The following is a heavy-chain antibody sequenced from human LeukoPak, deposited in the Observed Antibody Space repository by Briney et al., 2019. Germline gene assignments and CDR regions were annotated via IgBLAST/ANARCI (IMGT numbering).Heavy chain of an antibody. CDR1: GFTVCTNY. CDR3: AAQFKKGH. CDR2: IYTGGKT. J-gene: IGHJ4*02. V-gene: IGHV3-53*01. Sequence: GGSLRLSCAVSGFTVCTNYMTWVRLAPGKGLEWVSVIYTGGKTYYADSVKGRFTISRDNSKSTVSLQMSSLRAEDTAVYYCAAQFKKGHWGQGTLVTVSS.